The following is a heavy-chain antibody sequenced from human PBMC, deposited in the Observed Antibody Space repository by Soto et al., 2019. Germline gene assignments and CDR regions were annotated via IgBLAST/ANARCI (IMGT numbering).Heavy chain of an antibody. J-gene: IGHJ3*01. Sequence: XASLSLTCAVYGGCFSGYFWNGIRQTPGKGLEWIGKVNHNGRNNYNPSLKSRVTISLDMSKNQISLKLTSVTAADTAVYYCARGGTSDWQVAFDFWGQGTMVTVSS. CDR3: ARGGTSDWQVAFDF. CDR1: GGCFSGYF. CDR2: VNHNGRN. D-gene: IGHD6-19*01. V-gene: IGHV4-34*01.